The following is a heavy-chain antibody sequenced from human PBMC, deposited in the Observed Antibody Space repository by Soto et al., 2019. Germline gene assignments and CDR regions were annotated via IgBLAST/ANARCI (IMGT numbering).Heavy chain of an antibody. CDR3: ARVESAYFDSSGYYWFDP. V-gene: IGHV1-69*01. Sequence: QVQLVQSGAEVKRPGSSVKVSCKVSGGTFSNYAISWVRQAPGQGLEWMGGTIPVFDTTKYAPRFQARLTSTADESTSTAYMELSSLRSEDTAVYYCARVESAYFDSSGYYWFDPWGQGTLVTVSS. D-gene: IGHD3-22*01. CDR2: TIPVFDTT. J-gene: IGHJ5*02. CDR1: GGTFSNYA.